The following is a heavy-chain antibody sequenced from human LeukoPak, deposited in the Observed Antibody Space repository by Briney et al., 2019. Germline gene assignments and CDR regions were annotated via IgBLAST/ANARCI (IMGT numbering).Heavy chain of an antibody. CDR2: INSDGSTA. D-gene: IGHD3-22*01. V-gene: IGHV3-74*01. Sequence: GGSLRLSCAASGFTFSSYWMHWVRQAPGKGLVWVSRINSDGSTASYADSVRGRFTISRDNAKNTLYLQMNSLRAEDTAVYYCARPSYYYDSSGYYGRYYFDYWGQGTLVTVSS. J-gene: IGHJ4*02. CDR3: ARPSYYYDSSGYYGRYYFDY. CDR1: GFTFSSYW.